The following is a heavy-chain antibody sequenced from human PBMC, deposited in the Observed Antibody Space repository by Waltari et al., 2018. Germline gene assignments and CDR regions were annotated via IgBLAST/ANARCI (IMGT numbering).Heavy chain of an antibody. V-gene: IGHV4-38-2*01. CDR2: IYHSGST. CDR1: GYSISRGYY. CDR3: ARAAGYGDFPFDY. D-gene: IGHD4-17*01. J-gene: IGHJ4*02. Sequence: QVQLQESGPGLVKPSETLSLTCAVSGYSISRGYYWGWIRQPPGKGLEWIGSIYHSGSTYYNPSLKSRVTISVDTSKNQFSLKLSSVTAADTAVYYCARAAGYGDFPFDYWGQGTLVTVSS.